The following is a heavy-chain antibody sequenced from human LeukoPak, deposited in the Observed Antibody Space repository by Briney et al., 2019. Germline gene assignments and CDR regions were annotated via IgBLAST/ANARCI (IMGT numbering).Heavy chain of an antibody. J-gene: IGHJ6*03. CDR1: GYTFTSYA. Sequence: ASVKVSCKASGYTFTSYAISWVRQAPGQGLEWMGGITPIYGTANHAQKFQDRVTITADISTRTVYMELRSLRAEDTAVYYCARSREVYFYYMDVWGKGTTVTVSS. D-gene: IGHD5-24*01. CDR2: ITPIYGTA. V-gene: IGHV1-69*06. CDR3: ARSREVYFYYMDV.